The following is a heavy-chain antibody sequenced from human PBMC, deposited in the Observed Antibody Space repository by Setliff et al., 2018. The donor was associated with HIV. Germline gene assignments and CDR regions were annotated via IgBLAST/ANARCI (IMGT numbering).Heavy chain of an antibody. J-gene: IGHJ4*02. D-gene: IGHD3-22*01. CDR1: RFTFSTYS. V-gene: IGHV3-48*01. CDR2: ISSSSSTI. CDR3: ALFYYDSSGHFDY. Sequence: GSLRLSCAASRFTFSTYSMNWVRQAPGKGLEWVSYISSSSSTIYYADSVKGRFTISRDNAKNSLYLQMSSLRAEDTAVYYCALFYYDSSGHFDYWGQGTLVTVSS.